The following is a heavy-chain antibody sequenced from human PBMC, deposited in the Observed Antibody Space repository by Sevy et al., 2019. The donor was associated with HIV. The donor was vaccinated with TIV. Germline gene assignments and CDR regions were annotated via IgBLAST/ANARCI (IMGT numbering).Heavy chain of an antibody. J-gene: IGHJ4*02. CDR3: ARVLLYCSGGSCYGGCFDY. D-gene: IGHD2-15*01. CDR1: GGTFSSYA. Sequence: ASVKVSCKASGGTFSSYAISWVRQAPGQGLEWMGGIIPIFGTANYAQKFQGRVTITADKSTSTAYMGLSSLRSEDTAVYYCARVLLYCSGGSCYGGCFDYWGQGTLVTVSS. V-gene: IGHV1-69*06. CDR2: IIPIFGTA.